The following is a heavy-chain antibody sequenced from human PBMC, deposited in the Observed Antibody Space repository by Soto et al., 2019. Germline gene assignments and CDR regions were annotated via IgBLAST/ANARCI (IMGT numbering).Heavy chain of an antibody. CDR1: GFTFSSYS. CDR3: ARILYDFWSGYYSPDNWFDP. V-gene: IGHV3-21*01. D-gene: IGHD3-3*01. CDR2: ISSSSSYI. J-gene: IGHJ5*02. Sequence: GGSLRLSCAASGFTFSSYSMNWVRQAPGKGLEWVSSISSSSSYIYYADSVKGRFTISRDNAKNSLYLQMNSLRAEDTAVYYCARILYDFWSGYYSPDNWFDPWGQGTLVTV.